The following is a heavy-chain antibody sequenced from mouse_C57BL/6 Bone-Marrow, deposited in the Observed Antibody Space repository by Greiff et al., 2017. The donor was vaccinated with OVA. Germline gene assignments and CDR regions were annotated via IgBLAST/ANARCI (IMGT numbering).Heavy chain of an antibody. CDR2: IWSGGST. CDR1: GFSLTSYG. CDR3: ARNGDDGYYFDY. D-gene: IGHD2-3*01. V-gene: IGHV2-2*01. J-gene: IGHJ2*01. Sequence: VQVVESGPGLVQPSQCLSITCTVSGFSLTSYGVHWVRQSPGKGLEWLGVIWSGGSTDYNAAFISRLSISKDNSKSQVFFKMNSLQADDTAIYYCARNGDDGYYFDYWGQGTTLTVSS.